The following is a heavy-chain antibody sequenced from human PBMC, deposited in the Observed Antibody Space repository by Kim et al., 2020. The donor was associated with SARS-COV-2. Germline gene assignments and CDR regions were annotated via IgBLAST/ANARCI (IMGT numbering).Heavy chain of an antibody. D-gene: IGHD2-15*01. CDR2: IYYTGST. J-gene: IGHJ5*02. Sequence: SETLSLTCTVSGGSISSYYWSWIRQSPGTGLEWIGYIYYTGSTNYNPSLKSRVTISVDTSRTQFSLKRTSVTAADTAVYYCARGGDYCGGGSCYHWFDPWGQGTLVTVSS. V-gene: IGHV4-59*08. CDR1: GGSISSYY. CDR3: ARGGDYCGGGSCYHWFDP.